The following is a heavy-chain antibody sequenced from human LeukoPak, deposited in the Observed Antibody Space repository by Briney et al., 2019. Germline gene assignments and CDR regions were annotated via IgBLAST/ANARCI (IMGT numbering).Heavy chain of an antibody. CDR3: ARVPTGQWLVPTDYYYYYYMDV. D-gene: IGHD6-19*01. J-gene: IGHJ6*03. V-gene: IGHV1-2*02. CDR1: GYTFTGYY. CDR2: INPNSGGT. Sequence: ASVKVSCKASGYTFTGYYMHWVRQAPGQGLEWMGWINPNSGGTNYAQKFQGRVTMTRDTSISTAYMELSRLRSDDTAVYYCARVPTGQWLVPTDYYYYYYMDVWGKGTTVTVSS.